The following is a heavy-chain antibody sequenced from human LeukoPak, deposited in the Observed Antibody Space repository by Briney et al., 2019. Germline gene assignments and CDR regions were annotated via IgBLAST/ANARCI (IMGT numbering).Heavy chain of an antibody. CDR1: GYSISSGYY. D-gene: IGHD2-2*01. CDR3: ASQVVIVPAPPREFDY. Sequence: SETLSLTCTVSGYSISSGYYWGWIRQPPGKGLEGIGSIYHSGSTYYNLSIKSRVRISVDMSKNQFSLRLNSVTDADTAVYYCASQVVIVPAPPREFDYWGQGTLVTVSS. J-gene: IGHJ4*02. CDR2: IYHSGST. V-gene: IGHV4-38-2*02.